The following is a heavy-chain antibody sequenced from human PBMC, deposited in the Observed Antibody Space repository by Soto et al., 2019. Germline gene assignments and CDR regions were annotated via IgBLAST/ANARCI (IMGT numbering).Heavy chain of an antibody. CDR2: ISYDGSNK. CDR1: GFTFSSYA. Sequence: QVQLVESGGGVVQPGRSLRLSCAASGFTFSSYAMHWVRQAPGKGLEWVAVISYDGSNKYYADSVKGRFTISRDNSKNSLYLQMNSLRAEDKAVYYCARDLNSGSSDYWGQGTLVTVSS. V-gene: IGHV3-30-3*01. CDR3: ARDLNSGSSDY. D-gene: IGHD6-25*01. J-gene: IGHJ4*02.